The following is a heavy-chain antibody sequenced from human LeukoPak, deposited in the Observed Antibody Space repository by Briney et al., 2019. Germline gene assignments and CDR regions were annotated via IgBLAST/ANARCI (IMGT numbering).Heavy chain of an antibody. D-gene: IGHD3-16*01. CDR1: GFIFSSYA. J-gene: IGHJ6*02. CDR2: IRYDGKNK. Sequence: PGGSLRLSCAASGFIFSSYAMHWVRQAPAKGLEWVAVIRYDGKNKYYADSVKGRFTISRDNSKHTLYLRMNSLRAQDASVYYCARDKRPCDIRGREPGEYYYFYGMDVWGQGTTVTVSS. V-gene: IGHV3-30*04. CDR3: ARDKRPCDIRGREPGEYYYFYGMDV.